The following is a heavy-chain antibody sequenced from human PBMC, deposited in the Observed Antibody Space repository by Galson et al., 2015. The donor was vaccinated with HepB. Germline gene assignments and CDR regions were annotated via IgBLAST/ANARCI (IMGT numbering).Heavy chain of an antibody. V-gene: IGHV3-66*02. CDR2: IYTGGST. CDR1: GFTVSSNC. D-gene: IGHD6-13*01. Sequence: SLRLSCAASGFTVSSNCMTWVRQAPGKGLEWVSVIYTGGSTYYADSVKGRFTISRDNSKNTLYLQMNSLRAEDTAVYYCARGIAAAGTGIDYWGQGTLVTVSS. J-gene: IGHJ4*02. CDR3: ARGIAAAGTGIDY.